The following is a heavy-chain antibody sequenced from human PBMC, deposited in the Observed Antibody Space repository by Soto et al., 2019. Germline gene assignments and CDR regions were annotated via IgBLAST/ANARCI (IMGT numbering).Heavy chain of an antibody. CDR2: INAGNANT. CDR3: ARGPLRNWFDP. V-gene: IGHV1-18*04. Sequence: EASVKVSCKASGYTFTSYGISWVRQAPGQGLEWMGWINAGNANTKYSQKFQGRVTITRDTSASTAYMELSSLRSEDTAVYYCARGPLRNWFDPWGQGTLVTVSS. CDR1: GYTFTSYG. J-gene: IGHJ5*02.